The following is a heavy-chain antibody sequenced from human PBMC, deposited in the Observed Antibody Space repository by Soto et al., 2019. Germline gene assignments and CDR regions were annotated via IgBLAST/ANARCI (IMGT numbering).Heavy chain of an antibody. CDR1: GYTFTSYG. V-gene: IGHV1-18*01. CDR3: AKVRAAAGRGYYGMDV. D-gene: IGHD6-13*01. J-gene: IGHJ6*02. Sequence: ASVKVSCKASGYTFTSYGISWVRQAPGQGLEWMGWISAYNGNTNYAQKLQGRVTMTTDTSTSTAYMELRSLRSDDTAVYYCAKVRAAAGRGYYGMDVWGQGTTVTVSS. CDR2: ISAYNGNT.